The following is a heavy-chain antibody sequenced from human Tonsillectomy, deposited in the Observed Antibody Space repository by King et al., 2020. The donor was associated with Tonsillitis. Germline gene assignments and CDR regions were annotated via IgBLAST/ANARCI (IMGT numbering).Heavy chain of an antibody. Sequence: QLVQSWAEVKKPGSSVKVSCKASGGTFSSYAISWLRQAPVQGLEWMGGIVPIFGTANYAQKFQGRVTITADESTSTAYMELSSLRSEDTAVYYCARGSKKMYSSGWYFDYWGQGTLVTVSS. CDR1: GGTFSSYA. CDR2: IVPIFGTA. D-gene: IGHD6-19*01. J-gene: IGHJ4*02. V-gene: IGHV1-69*01. CDR3: ARGSKKMYSSGWYFDY.